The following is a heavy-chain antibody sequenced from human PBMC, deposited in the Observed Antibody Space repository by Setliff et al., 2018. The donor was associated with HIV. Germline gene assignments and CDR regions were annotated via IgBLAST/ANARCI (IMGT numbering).Heavy chain of an antibody. V-gene: IGHV3-7*01. CDR1: GFTFSNYW. CDR2: IKQDGGEE. CDR3: ARDPPGSGFHLDY. Sequence: GGSLRLSCAASGFTFSNYWMNWVRQAPGKGLEWVADIKQDGGEENYVDSVKGRFTISRDNAKNSLFLQMNTLRVEDTAVYYCARDPPGSGFHLDYWGQGTPVTVSS. J-gene: IGHJ4*02. D-gene: IGHD5-12*01.